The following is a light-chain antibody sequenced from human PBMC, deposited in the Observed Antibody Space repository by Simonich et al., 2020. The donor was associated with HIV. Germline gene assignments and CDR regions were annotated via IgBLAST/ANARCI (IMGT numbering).Light chain of an antibody. CDR2: GAS. CDR3: QQYYSTPPT. Sequence: EIVLTQSPGTLSLSPGERATLSCRASQCVSSSYLAWYQQKPGQAPRILIYGASSRATGIPDRFSGSGSGTDFTLTISRLEPEDVAVYYCQQYYSTPPTFGQGTKVEIK. J-gene: IGKJ1*01. CDR1: QCVSSSY. V-gene: IGKV3-20*01.